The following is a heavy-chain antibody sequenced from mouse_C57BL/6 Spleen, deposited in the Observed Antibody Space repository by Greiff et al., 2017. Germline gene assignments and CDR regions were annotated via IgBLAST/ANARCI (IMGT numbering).Heavy chain of an antibody. CDR3: TRRSVGERGYAMDY. V-gene: IGHV1-15*01. CDR2: IDPETGGT. Sequence: QVQLKESGAELVRPGASVTLSCKASGYTFTDYEMHWVKQTPVHGLEWIGAIDPETGGTAYNQKFKGKAILTADKSSSTAYMELRSLTSEDSAVYYGTRRSVGERGYAMDYWGQGTSVTVSS. CDR1: GYTFTDYE. J-gene: IGHJ4*01. D-gene: IGHD1-1*01.